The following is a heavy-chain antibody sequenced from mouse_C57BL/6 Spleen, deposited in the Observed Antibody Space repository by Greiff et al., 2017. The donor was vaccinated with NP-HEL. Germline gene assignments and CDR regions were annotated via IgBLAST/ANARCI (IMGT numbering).Heavy chain of an antibody. J-gene: IGHJ2*01. CDR1: GFTFTDYY. CDR2: IRNKANGYTT. D-gene: IGHD1-1*01. Sequence: EVKLMESGGGLVQPGGSLSLSCAASGFTFTDYYMSWVRQPPGKALEWLGFIRNKANGYTTEYSASVKGRFTISRDNSQSILYLQMNALRAEDSATYYCARSAYGGYYFDYWGQGTTLTVSS. V-gene: IGHV7-3*01. CDR3: ARSAYGGYYFDY.